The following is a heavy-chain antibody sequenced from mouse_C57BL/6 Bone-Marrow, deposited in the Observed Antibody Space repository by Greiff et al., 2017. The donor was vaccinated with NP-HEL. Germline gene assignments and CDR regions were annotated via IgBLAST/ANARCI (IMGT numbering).Heavy chain of an antibody. CDR2: IYPGNSDT. D-gene: IGHD1-1*01. V-gene: IGHV1-5*01. Sequence: EVQLQQSGTVLARPGASVKMSCKTSGYTFTSYWMHWVKQRPGQGLEWIGAIYPGNSDTSYNQKVKGKAKLTAVTSASTAYMELSSLTNEDSAVYYCTRTLYGRDAMDYWGQGTSVTVSS. CDR1: GYTFTSYW. CDR3: TRTLYGRDAMDY. J-gene: IGHJ4*01.